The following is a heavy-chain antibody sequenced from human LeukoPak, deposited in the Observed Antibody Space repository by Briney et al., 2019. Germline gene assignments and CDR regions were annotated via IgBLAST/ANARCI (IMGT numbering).Heavy chain of an antibody. CDR3: ARHGGTTAVNDAFDV. J-gene: IGHJ3*01. CDR2: IYYSGRT. V-gene: IGHV4-59*08. Sequence: SETLSLTCTVSGGSISSYYWSWIRQPPGKGLEWMGYIYYSGRTSYNPSLTSRVTISVDTSKNQFSLELSSVTAADTAVYYCARHGGTTAVNDAFDVWGQGTLVTVSS. D-gene: IGHD1/OR15-1a*01. CDR1: GGSISSYY.